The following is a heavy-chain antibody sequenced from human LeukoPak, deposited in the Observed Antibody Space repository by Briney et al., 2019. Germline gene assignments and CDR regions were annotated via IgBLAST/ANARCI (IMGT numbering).Heavy chain of an antibody. J-gene: IGHJ4*02. CDR3: ARDSIAAAGGTTPFDY. CDR2: IYYSGST. D-gene: IGHD6-13*01. Sequence: PSETLSLTCTVSGYSISSGYYWGWIRQPPGKGLEWIGSIYYSGSTYYNPSLKSRVTISVDTSKNQFSLKLSSVTAADTAVYYCARDSIAAAGGTTPFDYWGQGTLVTVSS. CDR1: GYSISSGYY. V-gene: IGHV4-38-2*02.